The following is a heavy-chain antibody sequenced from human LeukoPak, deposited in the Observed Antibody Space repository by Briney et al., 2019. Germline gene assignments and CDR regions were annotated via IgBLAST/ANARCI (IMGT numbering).Heavy chain of an antibody. CDR1: GGSISSYY. D-gene: IGHD5-18*01. Sequence: PSETLSLTCTVSGGSISSYYWSWIRQPPGKGLEWIGYIYYSGSTNYNPSLKSRVTISVDTSKNQFSLKLSSVTAADTAVYYCARDPGYSYGLPFDYWGQGTLVTVSS. V-gene: IGHV4-59*01. J-gene: IGHJ4*02. CDR2: IYYSGST. CDR3: ARDPGYSYGLPFDY.